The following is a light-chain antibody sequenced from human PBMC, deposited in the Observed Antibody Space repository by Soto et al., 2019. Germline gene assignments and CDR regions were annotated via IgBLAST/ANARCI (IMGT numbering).Light chain of an antibody. CDR3: VAWDDNLSSRV. CDR2: MNN. CDR1: RSNIGSAI. J-gene: IGLJ3*02. V-gene: IGLV1-47*01. Sequence: QAVVTQPPSLSGTPGQTVTISCIGSRSNIGSAIVHWYQQLPGTAPKHLIYMNNQRPSGVPDRFSGSKSGTSASLVITGLRPEDEADYYCVAWDDNLSSRVFSGGTKVTVL.